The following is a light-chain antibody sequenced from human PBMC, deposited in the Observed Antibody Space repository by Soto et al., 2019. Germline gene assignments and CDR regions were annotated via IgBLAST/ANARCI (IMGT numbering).Light chain of an antibody. J-gene: IGLJ1*01. CDR2: EAR. Sequence: QPVLTQPASVSGSPGQSITISCTGPSSDVVSYNLVSWYQQHPGKAPKLMIYEARKRPSGISNRFSGSKSGNAASLTISGLQAEDEADYYCFSYAGNSLNYVFGTGTKVTVL. CDR3: FSYAGNSLNYV. CDR1: SSDVVSYNL. V-gene: IGLV2-23*01.